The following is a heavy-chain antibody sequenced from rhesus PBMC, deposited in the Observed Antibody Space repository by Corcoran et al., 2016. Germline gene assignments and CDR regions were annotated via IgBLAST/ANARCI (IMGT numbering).Heavy chain of an antibody. CDR3: TTHSLGY. V-gene: IGHV3-30*01. J-gene: IGHJ4*01. CDR2: IKRKGDGETA. CDR1: GPSFSNSW. D-gene: IGHD3-34*01. Sequence: EVQLVESGGGLVQPGGSLRLSCATPGPSFSNSWMNWVRQAPGNGLEWVARIKRKGDGETADHAASVKGRFTISRDDSTNTLSLQMNSLKTEDSAVYYCTTHSLGYWGQGVLVTVSS.